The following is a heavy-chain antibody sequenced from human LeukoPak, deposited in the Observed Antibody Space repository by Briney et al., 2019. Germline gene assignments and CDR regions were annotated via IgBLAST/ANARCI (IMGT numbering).Heavy chain of an antibody. CDR3: ARDRTIFGAVTLDY. CDR1: GYTFTGYY. CDR2: INPNSGGT. J-gene: IGHJ4*02. V-gene: IGHV1-2*02. D-gene: IGHD3-3*01. Sequence: ASVKVSCKASGYTFTGYYMHWVRQAPGQGLEWMGWINPNSGGTNYAQKFQGRVTMTRDTSISTAYMELSRLRSDDTAVYYCARDRTIFGAVTLDYWGQGTLVTVSS.